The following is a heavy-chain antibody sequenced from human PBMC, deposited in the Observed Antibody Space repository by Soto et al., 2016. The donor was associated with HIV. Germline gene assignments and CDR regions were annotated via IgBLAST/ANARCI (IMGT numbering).Heavy chain of an antibody. V-gene: IGHV3-53*02. CDR3: ARDDASIWPPGXH. D-gene: IGHD6-13*01. CDR2: ILSGGGT. J-gene: IGHJ1*01. Sequence: QLAESGGGLIQPGGSLRLSCAASGFTVTSNYMTWFRQAPGKGLEWVSVILSGGGTYYADSVKGRFTISRDESKNTLYLQMNTLTVDDTAVYYCARDDASIWPPGXHWGQGTLVTVSS. CDR1: GFTVTSNY.